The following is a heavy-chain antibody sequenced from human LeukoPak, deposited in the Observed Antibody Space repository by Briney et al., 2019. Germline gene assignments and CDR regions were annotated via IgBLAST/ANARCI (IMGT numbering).Heavy chain of an antibody. V-gene: IGHV3-7*04. J-gene: IGHJ4*02. D-gene: IGHD3-10*01. CDR2: IKPYGNEQ. CDR1: AFPFRNYA. CDR3: ARDNYASGSLDY. Sequence: GGSLRLSCVASAFPFRNYAMNWVRQAPGKGLEWVGNIKPYGNEQYYGDSVKGRLTISRDNAKNSLYLHMDSLRAEDTAVYYCARDNYASGSLDYWGQGTLVTVSS.